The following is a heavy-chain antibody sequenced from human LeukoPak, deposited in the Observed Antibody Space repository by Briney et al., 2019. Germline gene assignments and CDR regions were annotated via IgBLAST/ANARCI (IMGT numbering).Heavy chain of an antibody. CDR1: GGSISSGDYY. CDR3: ARGGYCSGGSCYRDAFDI. V-gene: IGHV4-30-4*01. CDR2: IYYSGST. D-gene: IGHD2-15*01. Sequence: SETLSLTCTVSGGSISSGDYYWSWIRQPPGKGLEWIGYIYYSGSTYYNPSLKSRVTISVDTSKNQFSLKLSSVTAADTAVYYCARGGYCSGGSCYRDAFDIWGQGTMVTVSS. J-gene: IGHJ3*02.